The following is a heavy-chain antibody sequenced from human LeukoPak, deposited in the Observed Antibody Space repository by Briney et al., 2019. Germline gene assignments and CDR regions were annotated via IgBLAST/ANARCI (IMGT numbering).Heavy chain of an antibody. CDR1: GFTFSAYG. D-gene: IGHD4-17*01. Sequence: GGFLRLSCAASGFTFSAYGMSWVRQAPGKGLEWVSHISDTVRDTWYANSVKGRFIISRDNSRDTVYLQMSSLRPEDAALYFCAKDNYGGIFASWGQGTLVTVSS. CDR2: ISDTVRDT. J-gene: IGHJ4*02. CDR3: AKDNYGGIFAS. V-gene: IGHV3-23*01.